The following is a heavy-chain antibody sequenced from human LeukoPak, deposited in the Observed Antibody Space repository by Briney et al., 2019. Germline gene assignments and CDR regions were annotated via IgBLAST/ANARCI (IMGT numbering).Heavy chain of an antibody. V-gene: IGHV1-69*05. Sequence: ASVKVSCKASGDTFSSYAISWVRQAPGQGLEWMGGIIPIFGTANYAQKFQGRVTITTDESTSTAYMELSSLRSEDTAVYYCARWVLTVRGVIINYYYYYMDVWGKGTTVTVSS. CDR1: GDTFSSYA. D-gene: IGHD3-10*01. J-gene: IGHJ6*03. CDR2: IIPIFGTA. CDR3: ARWVLTVRGVIINYYYYYMDV.